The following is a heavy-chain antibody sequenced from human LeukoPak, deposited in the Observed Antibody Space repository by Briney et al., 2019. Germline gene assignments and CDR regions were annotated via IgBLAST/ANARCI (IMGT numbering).Heavy chain of an antibody. J-gene: IGHJ4*02. V-gene: IGHV1-3*01. Sequence: ASVKVSCKASGYTFTSYAMHWVRQAPGQRLEWMGWINAGNGNTKYSQKFQGRVTMTEDTSTDTAYMELSSLRSEDTAVYYCATGTQGWLQLAHWGQGTLVTVSS. CDR2: INAGNGNT. CDR1: GYTFTSYA. D-gene: IGHD5-24*01. CDR3: ATGTQGWLQLAH.